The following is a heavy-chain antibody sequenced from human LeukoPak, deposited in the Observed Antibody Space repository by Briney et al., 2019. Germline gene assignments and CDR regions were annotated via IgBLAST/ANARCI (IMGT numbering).Heavy chain of an antibody. CDR1: GGSITSYY. CDR2: IYYSGST. J-gene: IGHJ4*02. Sequence: SETQPLTCTVSGGSITSYYWSWIRQPPGKGLEWIGYIYYSGSTNYNPSLQSRVTISVDRSKNQFSLKLNSVTAADTAVYYCARHSRTYYDYDYWGQGTLVTVSS. D-gene: IGHD5-12*01. V-gene: IGHV4-59*08. CDR3: ARHSRTYYDYDY.